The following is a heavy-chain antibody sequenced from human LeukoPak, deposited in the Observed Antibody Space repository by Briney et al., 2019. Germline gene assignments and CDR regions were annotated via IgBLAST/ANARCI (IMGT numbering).Heavy chain of an antibody. Sequence: GGSLRLSCAASGFTFSSYSMNWVRQAPGKGLEWVSSISSSSSYIYYADSVKGRFTISRDNAKDSLYLQMNSLRAEDTAVYYCARGLQQLVPEAFDIWGQGTMVTVSS. J-gene: IGHJ3*02. CDR2: ISSSSSYI. CDR3: ARGLQQLVPEAFDI. CDR1: GFTFSSYS. D-gene: IGHD6-13*01. V-gene: IGHV3-21*01.